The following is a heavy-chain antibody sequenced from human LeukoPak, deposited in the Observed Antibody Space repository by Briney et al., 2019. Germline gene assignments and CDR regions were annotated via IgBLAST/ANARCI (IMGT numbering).Heavy chain of an antibody. J-gene: IGHJ4*02. CDR2: IYYSGST. CDR1: GGSISSYY. Sequence: PSETLSLTCTVSGGSISSYYWSWIRQPPGKGLEWIGYIYYSGSTNYNPSLKSRVTISVDTSKNQFSLKLSSVTAADTAVYYCAITGGLWFGELAFDYWGQGTLVTVSS. CDR3: AITGGLWFGELAFDY. V-gene: IGHV4-59*08. D-gene: IGHD3-10*01.